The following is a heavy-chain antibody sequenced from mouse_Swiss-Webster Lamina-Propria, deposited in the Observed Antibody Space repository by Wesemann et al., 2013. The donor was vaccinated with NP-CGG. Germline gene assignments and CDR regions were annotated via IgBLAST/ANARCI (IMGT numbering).Heavy chain of an antibody. D-gene: IGHD4-1*01. CDR3: ARSDWDFDY. CDR2: IYPGNGDT. Sequence: PRQGLEWIGAIYPGNGDTSYNQKFKGKATLTVDKSSSTAYMQLSSLTSEDSAVYFCARSDWDFDYWGQGTTLTVSS. J-gene: IGHJ2*01. V-gene: IGHV1-12*01.